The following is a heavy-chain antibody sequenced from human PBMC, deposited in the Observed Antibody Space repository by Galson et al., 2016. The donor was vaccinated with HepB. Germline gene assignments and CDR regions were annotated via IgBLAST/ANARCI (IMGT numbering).Heavy chain of an antibody. CDR3: ARADSSGYKNGVDI. D-gene: IGHD3-22*01. CDR1: GFTFDDHG. Sequence: SLRLSCAASGFTFDDHGMSWVRQVPGKGLEWISGMNWNGGRIGYAESVKGRFTISRDNDKNSLYLQMNILRAEDTAFYHCARADSSGYKNGVDIWGQGTMVTVSS. CDR2: MNWNGGRI. V-gene: IGHV3-20*01. J-gene: IGHJ3*02.